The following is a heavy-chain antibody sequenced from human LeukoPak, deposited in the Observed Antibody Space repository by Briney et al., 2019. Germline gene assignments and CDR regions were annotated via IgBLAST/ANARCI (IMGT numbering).Heavy chain of an antibody. J-gene: IGHJ4*02. D-gene: IGHD5-18*01. CDR1: GFTFSSYA. CDR3: AKYSVQLWDNFDY. V-gene: IGHV3-23*01. CDR2: ISGSGGSA. Sequence: GGSLRLSCAASGFTFSSYAMSWVRQAPGKGLEWVSAISGSGGSAYYADSVKGQFTISRDNSKNTLYLQMNSLRAEDTAVYYCAKYSVQLWDNFDYWGQGTLVTVSS.